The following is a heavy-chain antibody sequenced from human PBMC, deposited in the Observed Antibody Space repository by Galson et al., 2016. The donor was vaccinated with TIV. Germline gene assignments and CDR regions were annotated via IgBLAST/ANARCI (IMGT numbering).Heavy chain of an antibody. CDR2: INPKSGAT. D-gene: IGHD2/OR15-2a*01. CDR1: GYTFTGYY. CDR3: ARGVRETFLFDS. Sequence: SVKVSCKASGYTFTGYYMHWFRQAPGQGLEWMGWINPKSGATNYVQKFQDWVTMSRDTSITTAYVELASLTSDDTAVYYCARGVRETFLFDSWGQVTLVTLSS. J-gene: IGHJ4*02. V-gene: IGHV1-2*04.